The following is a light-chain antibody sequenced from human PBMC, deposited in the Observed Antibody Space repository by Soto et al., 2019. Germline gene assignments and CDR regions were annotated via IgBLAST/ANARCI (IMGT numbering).Light chain of an antibody. J-gene: IGKJ1*01. CDR1: QNIGNW. Sequence: DIQMTQSPSTLSAYVGDRVTITCRASQNIGNWLAWYQQKPGKAPKFLIYDASRLGSGVPSRFSGSGSGTEFALTISSLQPDYFATYYCQQYNTYTGTFGQGTKVEIK. CDR2: DAS. CDR3: QQYNTYTGT. V-gene: IGKV1-5*01.